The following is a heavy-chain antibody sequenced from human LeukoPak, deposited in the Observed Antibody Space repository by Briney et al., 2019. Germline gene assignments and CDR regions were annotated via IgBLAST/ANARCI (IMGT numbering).Heavy chain of an antibody. Sequence: ASVKVSCKASGYTFTSYGISWVRQAPGQGLEWXXXXXXYNGNTNYAQKXXXRVTLTTDTSTRTVNMEMRSLRSDDTAVYYCARDGSAGSATYYYGMDVWGQGTTITVSS. CDR1: GYTFTSYG. CDR3: ARDGSAGSATYYYGMDV. D-gene: IGHD3-10*01. V-gene: IGHV1-18*01. CDR2: XXXYNGNT. J-gene: IGHJ6*02.